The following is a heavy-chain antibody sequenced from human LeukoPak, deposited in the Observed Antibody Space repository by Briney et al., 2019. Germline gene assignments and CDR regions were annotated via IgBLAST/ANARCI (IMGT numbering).Heavy chain of an antibody. J-gene: IGHJ5*02. D-gene: IGHD2-15*01. Sequence: GGSLRLSCAASGFTFSSSGMHWVRQAPGKGLEWVAVILHNGSNKYYADSVKGRFTISRDNSKNALYLQMNSLRVEDTAVYYCARAEGYCSGGSCYRGYSWFDPWGQGTLVTVSS. CDR3: ARAEGYCSGGSCYRGYSWFDP. CDR1: GFTFSSSG. V-gene: IGHV3-33*01. CDR2: ILHNGSNK.